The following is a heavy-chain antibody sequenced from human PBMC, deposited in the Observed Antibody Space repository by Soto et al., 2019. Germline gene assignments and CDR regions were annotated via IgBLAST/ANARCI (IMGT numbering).Heavy chain of an antibody. CDR3: ASLETGIAAPSFDY. J-gene: IGHJ4*02. D-gene: IGHD6-6*01. CDR1: GGTFSSYA. Sequence: QVQLVQSGAEVKKPGSSVKVSCKASGGTFSSYAISWVRQAPGQGLEWMGGILPIFGKANYAQKFQGRVTITADESTSTAYMELSSLRSEDTAVYYCASLETGIAAPSFDYWCQGTLVTVSS. V-gene: IGHV1-69*01. CDR2: ILPIFGKA.